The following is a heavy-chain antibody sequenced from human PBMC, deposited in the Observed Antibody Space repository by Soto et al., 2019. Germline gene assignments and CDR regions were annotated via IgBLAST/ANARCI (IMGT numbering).Heavy chain of an antibody. Sequence: GGSLRLSCAASGFTFSSYAMSWVRQAPGEGLVWVSSISGNGGITNYADSVKGRFTISRDNAKNTLYLQMNGLRVEDTAIYYCAREYYSSGTHWGQGTLVTVSS. D-gene: IGHD3-10*01. V-gene: IGHV3-23*01. CDR1: GFTFSSYA. J-gene: IGHJ1*01. CDR3: AREYYSSGTH. CDR2: ISGNGGIT.